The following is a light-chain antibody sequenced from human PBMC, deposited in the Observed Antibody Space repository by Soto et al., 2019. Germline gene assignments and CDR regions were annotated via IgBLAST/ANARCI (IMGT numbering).Light chain of an antibody. CDR3: QDSYCSPPDN. CDR1: QSISSY. CDR2: AAS. V-gene: IGKV1-39*01. Sequence: DIQMTQSPSSLSASVGDRVTITCRASQSISSYLNWYQQKPGKAPKLLIYAASSLQSGVQSTFSGTGSVTDFKPATTSLQAVDGAKYYGQDSYCSPPDNFGQRTKLLIK. J-gene: IGKJ2*01.